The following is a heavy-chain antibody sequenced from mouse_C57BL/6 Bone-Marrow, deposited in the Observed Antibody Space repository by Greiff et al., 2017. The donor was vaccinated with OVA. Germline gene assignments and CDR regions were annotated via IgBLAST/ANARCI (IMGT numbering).Heavy chain of an antibody. CDR2: INPSNGGT. CDR3: ARLWTMVKNYWYFDV. J-gene: IGHJ1*03. D-gene: IGHD2-1*01. V-gene: IGHV1-53*01. Sequence: QVQLQQSGTELVKPGASVKLSCKASGYTFTSYWMHWVKQRPGQGLEWIGNINPSNGGTNYNEKFKSKATLTVDKSSSTAYMQLSSLTSEDSAVYYCARLWTMVKNYWYFDVWGTGTTVTVSS. CDR1: GYTFTSYW.